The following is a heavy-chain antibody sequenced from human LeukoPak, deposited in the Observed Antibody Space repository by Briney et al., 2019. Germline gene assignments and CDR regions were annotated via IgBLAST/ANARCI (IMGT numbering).Heavy chain of an antibody. Sequence: SVKVSCKASGGTFSSYGISWVRQAPGQGLEWMGRIIPILGIANYAQKFQGRVTITADKSTSTAYMELSSLRSEDTAVYYCARDLRRGSYDLFDYWGQGTLVTVSS. CDR1: GGTFSSYG. D-gene: IGHD3-16*01. CDR2: IIPILGIA. J-gene: IGHJ4*02. CDR3: ARDLRRGSYDLFDY. V-gene: IGHV1-69*04.